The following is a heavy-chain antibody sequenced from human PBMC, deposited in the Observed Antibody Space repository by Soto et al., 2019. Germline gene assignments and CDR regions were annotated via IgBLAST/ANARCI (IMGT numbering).Heavy chain of an antibody. V-gene: IGHV1-3*01. D-gene: IGHD5-12*01. CDR1: GYTFTSYA. J-gene: IGHJ4*02. CDR3: ARDTGATEDYFDY. Sequence: ASVKVSCKASGYTFTSYAMHWVREAPGQRLEWMGWINAGNGNTKYSQKFQGRVTITRDTSASTAYMELSSLRSEDTAVYYCARDTGATEDYFDYWGQGTLVTVSS. CDR2: INAGNGNT.